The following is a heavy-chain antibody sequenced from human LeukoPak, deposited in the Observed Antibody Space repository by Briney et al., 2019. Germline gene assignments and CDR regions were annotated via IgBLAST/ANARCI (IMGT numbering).Heavy chain of an antibody. Sequence: SETLSLTCTVSGGSVSTGSYYWSWIRQPAGRGLEWIGHIHTSGTMNYNASLKSRVRISVETSKNQFSLRLSSVTAADTAVYYCARVRYSDSSVLTRKRSYYFDYWGQGTLVTVSS. CDR1: GGSVSTGSYY. D-gene: IGHD3-22*01. CDR2: IHTSGTM. CDR3: ARVRYSDSSVLTRKRSYYFDY. V-gene: IGHV4-61*09. J-gene: IGHJ4*02.